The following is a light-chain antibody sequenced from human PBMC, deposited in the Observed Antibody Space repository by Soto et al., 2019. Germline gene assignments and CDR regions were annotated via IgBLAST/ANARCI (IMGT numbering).Light chain of an antibody. CDR2: DAF. CDR3: QQRSNWPPT. V-gene: IGKV3-11*01. CDR1: QSVSSY. Sequence: EIVLTQSPATLSLSPGERATLSCRASQSVSSYLAWYQQKPGQAPRLLIYDAFNRASDIPARFSGSGSGTDFTLTITSLEPEDFAVYYCQQRSNWPPTFGGGTKVDNK. J-gene: IGKJ4*01.